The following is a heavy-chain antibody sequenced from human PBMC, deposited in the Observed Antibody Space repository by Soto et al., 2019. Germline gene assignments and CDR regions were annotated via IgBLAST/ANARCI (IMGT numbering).Heavy chain of an antibody. CDR2: ISGYNGNT. V-gene: IGHV1-18*04. D-gene: IGHD3-9*01. CDR1: GYTFTSYG. Sequence: ASVKVSCKASGYTFTSYGISWVRQAPGQGLEWMGWISGYNGNTNYARKFQGRVTMTTDTSTSTVYMELRRLRSDDTAVYYCARDEILTGYPFWGQGTLVTVSS. CDR3: ARDEILTGYPF. J-gene: IGHJ4*02.